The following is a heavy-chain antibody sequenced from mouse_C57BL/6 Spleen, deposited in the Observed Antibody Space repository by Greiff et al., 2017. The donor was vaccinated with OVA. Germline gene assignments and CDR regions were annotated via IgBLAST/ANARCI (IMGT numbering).Heavy chain of an antibody. V-gene: IGHV1-15*01. J-gene: IGHJ3*01. CDR3: SGTGAWFAY. Sequence: QVQLQQSGAELVRPGASVTLSCKASGYTFTDYEMHWVKQTPVHGLEWIGAIDPETGGTAYNQKFKGKAILTADESSSTAYMELRSLTSEDSAVYYCSGTGAWFAYWGQGTLVTVSA. D-gene: IGHD3-3*01. CDR1: GYTFTDYE. CDR2: IDPETGGT.